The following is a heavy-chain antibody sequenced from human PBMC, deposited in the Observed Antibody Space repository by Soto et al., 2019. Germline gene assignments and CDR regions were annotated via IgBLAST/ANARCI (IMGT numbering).Heavy chain of an antibody. V-gene: IGHV4-30-4*01. CDR2: IYYSGST. J-gene: IGHJ6*02. Sequence: SETLSLTCTVSGGSISSGDYYWSWIRQPPGKGLEWIGYIYYSGSTYYNPSLKSRVTISVDTSKNQFSLKLSSVTAADTAVYYCARGYCSGGSCYLLDYYYGMDVWGQGTTVTVSS. CDR3: ARGYCSGGSCYLLDYYYGMDV. CDR1: GGSISSGDYY. D-gene: IGHD2-15*01.